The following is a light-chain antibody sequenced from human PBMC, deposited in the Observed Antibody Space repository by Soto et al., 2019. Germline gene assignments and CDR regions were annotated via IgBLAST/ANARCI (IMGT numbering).Light chain of an antibody. J-gene: IGKJ1*01. CDR1: QSVGGN. CDR2: GAS. CDR3: QQYNNWPIT. V-gene: IGKV3-15*01. Sequence: EILMTQSPATLSVSPGERATLSFRASQSVGGNLAWYQQKPGQAPSLLIYGASARATGIPARFSGSGSGTEFTLTISSLQSEDFAVYYCQQYNNWPITFGQGTKVDIK.